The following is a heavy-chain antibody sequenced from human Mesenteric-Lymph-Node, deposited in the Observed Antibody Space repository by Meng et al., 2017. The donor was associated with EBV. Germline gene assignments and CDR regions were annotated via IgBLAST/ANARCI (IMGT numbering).Heavy chain of an antibody. Sequence: VQRQASPPGLVKPYPPLSVPSAVSGRSNIRFRWWMWVRQPPGKGLEWIGEISPPSVPPYNPSLKTRVTISVDKSKNQFSLNLRSATAADTAVYFCVKRGTSSTDDYWGQGTLVTVSS. D-gene: IGHD1-7*01. CDR3: VKRGTSSTDDY. V-gene: IGHV4-4*02. CDR1: GRSNIRFRW. J-gene: IGHJ4*02. CDR2: ISPPSVP.